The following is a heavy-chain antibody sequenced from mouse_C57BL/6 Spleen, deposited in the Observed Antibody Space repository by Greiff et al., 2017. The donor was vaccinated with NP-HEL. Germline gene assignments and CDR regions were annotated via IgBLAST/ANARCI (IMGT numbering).Heavy chain of an antibody. V-gene: IGHV1-69*01. J-gene: IGHJ1*03. CDR1: GYTFTSYW. Sequence: QVQLQQPGAELVMPGASVKLSCKASGYTFTSYWMHWVKQRPGQGLEWIGEIDPSDSYTNYNQKFKGKSTLTVDKSSSTAYMQLSSLTSEDSAVYYCARSGGDWYFDVWGTGTTVTVSS. CDR3: ARSGGDWYFDV. D-gene: IGHD1-1*02. CDR2: IDPSDSYT.